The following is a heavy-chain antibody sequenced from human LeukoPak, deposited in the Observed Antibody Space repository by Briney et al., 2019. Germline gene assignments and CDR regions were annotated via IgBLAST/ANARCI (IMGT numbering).Heavy chain of an antibody. CDR3: AGGGPEEDYFDY. CDR1: GFTFRDSA. CDR2: ISFSGDNT. J-gene: IGHJ4*02. Sequence: GGSLRLSCAASGFTFRDSAMSWVRQAPGKGLEWVSLISFSGDNTYYTDSVKGRFTISRDNSKDTLYLQMNSLRAEDTAVYYCAGGGPEEDYFDYWGRGTLVTVSS. V-gene: IGHV3-23*01. D-gene: IGHD1-14*01.